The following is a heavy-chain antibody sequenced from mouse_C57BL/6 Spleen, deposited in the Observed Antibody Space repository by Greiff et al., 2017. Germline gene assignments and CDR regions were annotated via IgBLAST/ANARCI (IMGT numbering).Heavy chain of an antibody. CDR3: ASRGNFITTVVATGDY. CDR2: INPNNGGT. D-gene: IGHD1-1*01. CDR1: GYTFTDYN. Sequence: VQLQQSGPELVKPGASVKMSCKASGYTFTDYNMHWVKQSHGKSLEWIGYINPNNGGTSYNQKFKGKATLTVNKSSSTAYMELRSLTSEESAVYYCASRGNFITTVVATGDYWGQGTSVTVSS. J-gene: IGHJ4*01. V-gene: IGHV1-22*01.